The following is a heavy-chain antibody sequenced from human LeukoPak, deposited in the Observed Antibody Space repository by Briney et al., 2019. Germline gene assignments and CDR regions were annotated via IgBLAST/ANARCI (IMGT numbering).Heavy chain of an antibody. CDR2: IYHSGST. V-gene: IGHV4-38-2*01. J-gene: IGHJ6*03. CDR3: ARHPWNYMDV. Sequence: SETLSLTCAVSGYSISSGYYWGWIRQPPGKGLEWIGSIYHSGSTYYNPSLKSRVTISVDTSKNQFSLKLSSVTAADTAVYYCARHPWNYMDVWGKGTTVTVSS. D-gene: IGHD5-12*01. CDR1: GYSISSGYY.